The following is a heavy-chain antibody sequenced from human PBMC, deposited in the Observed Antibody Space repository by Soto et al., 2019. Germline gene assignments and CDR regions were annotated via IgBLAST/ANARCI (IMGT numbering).Heavy chain of an antibody. D-gene: IGHD2-2*01. Sequence: ASVKVSCKASGYTFTSYYMHWVRQAPGQGLEWMGIINPSGGSTSYAQKLQGRVTMTTDTSTSTAYMELRSLRSDDTAVYYCAREAGYCSSTSCYPYYYGMDVWGQGTTVTVSS. CDR3: AREAGYCSSTSCYPYYYGMDV. J-gene: IGHJ6*02. CDR1: GYTFTSYY. V-gene: IGHV1-46*01. CDR2: INPSGGST.